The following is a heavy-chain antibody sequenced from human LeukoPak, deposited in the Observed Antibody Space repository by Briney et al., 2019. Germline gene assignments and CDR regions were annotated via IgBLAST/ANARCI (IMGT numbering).Heavy chain of an antibody. D-gene: IGHD6-6*01. CDR3: ARGRIGQLGYFDY. J-gene: IGHJ4*02. CDR2: IIPIFGTA. CDR1: GGTFISYA. V-gene: IGHV1-69*05. Sequence: GSSVTVSFKASGGTFISYAISWVRQAPGQGLEWMGGIIPIFGTANYAQKFQGRVAITTDESTSTAYMELSSLRSEDTAVYYCARGRIGQLGYFDYWGQGTLVTVSS.